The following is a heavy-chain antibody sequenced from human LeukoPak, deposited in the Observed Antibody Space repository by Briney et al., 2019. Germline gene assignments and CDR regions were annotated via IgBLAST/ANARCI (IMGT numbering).Heavy chain of an antibody. D-gene: IGHD5-24*01. CDR1: GGSFSSGLYY. CDR3: ARDSRRDRYNVDY. Sequence: SETLSLTCTVSGGSFSSGLYYWTWIRQPAGKGLEWIGRIYISGSTNYNPSLKSRVTISRDTSKNEFSLKLSSVTAADTAVYYCARDSRRDRYNVDYWDRGTLVNVSS. V-gene: IGHV4-61*02. J-gene: IGHJ4*02. CDR2: IYISGST.